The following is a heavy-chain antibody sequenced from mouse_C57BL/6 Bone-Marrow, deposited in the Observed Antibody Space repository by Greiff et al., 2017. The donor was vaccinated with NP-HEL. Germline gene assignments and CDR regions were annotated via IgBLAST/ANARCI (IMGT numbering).Heavy chain of an antibody. V-gene: IGHV1-81*01. CDR3: ARSRVYYGSSSAY. CDR2: IYPRSGNT. D-gene: IGHD1-1*01. Sequence: QVQLQQSGAELARPGASVKLSCKASGYTFTSYGISWVKQRTGQGLEWIGEIYPRSGNTYYNEKFKGKATLTADKSSSTAYMELRSLTSEDSAVYFCARSRVYYGSSSAYWGQGTLVTVSA. J-gene: IGHJ3*01. CDR1: GYTFTSYG.